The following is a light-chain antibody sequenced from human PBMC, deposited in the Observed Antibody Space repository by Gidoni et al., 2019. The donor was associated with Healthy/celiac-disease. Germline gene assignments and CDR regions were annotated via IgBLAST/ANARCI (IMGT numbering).Light chain of an antibody. V-gene: IGKV3-11*01. CDR2: DAS. CDR1: QSVSSY. Sequence: IVFTQSPATLSLSPGERATLSCSASQSVSSYLAWYQQKPGQAPRLLIYDASNRATGIPARFSGSGSGTDFTLTISSLEPEDFAVYYCQQRSNWLTFGGGTKVEIK. J-gene: IGKJ4*01. CDR3: QQRSNWLT.